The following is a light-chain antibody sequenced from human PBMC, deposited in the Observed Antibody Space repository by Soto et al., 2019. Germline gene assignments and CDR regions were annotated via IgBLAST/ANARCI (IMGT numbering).Light chain of an antibody. V-gene: IGLV2-14*03. CDR3: SSFTTSNTLAFV. CDR2: DVT. CDR1: SSDISTYDF. Sequence: QSVLTQPASVSGSPGQSITISCTGTSSDISTYDFVSWYQHHPGKAPQLVIFDVTYRPSGISNRFSGSKSDNATSLTISALQPGDEAVYYCSSFTTSNTLAFVFGSGTKLTVL. J-gene: IGLJ1*01.